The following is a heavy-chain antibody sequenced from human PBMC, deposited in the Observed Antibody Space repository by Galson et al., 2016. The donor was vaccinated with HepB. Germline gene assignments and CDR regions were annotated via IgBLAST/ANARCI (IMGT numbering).Heavy chain of an antibody. D-gene: IGHD3-22*01. Sequence: SETLSLTCAVSGDSINRSNWWNWVRQPPGKGLEWIGEIYHSGSTNYKPSLKSRVSISVDKSKNQFSLKLTSVTAADTAVYYCARTCLRRDGVVVIRCFDYWGQGTLVTVSS. CDR1: GDSINRSNW. CDR2: IYHSGST. CDR3: ARTCLRRDGVVVIRCFDY. V-gene: IGHV4-4*02. J-gene: IGHJ4*02.